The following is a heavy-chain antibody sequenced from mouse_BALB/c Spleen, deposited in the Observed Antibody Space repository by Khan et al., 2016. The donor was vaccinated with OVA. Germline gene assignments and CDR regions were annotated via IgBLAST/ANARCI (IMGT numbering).Heavy chain of an antibody. CDR2: ISNGGSNA. CDR3: ARPSTTEDDYIMDH. J-gene: IGHJ4*01. CDR1: GFTFSSYT. V-gene: IGHV5-12-2*01. Sequence: GELVESGGDLVQTGGSLKLSCEASGFTFSSYTMSWVRQTPEKRLEWVAFISNGGSNAYYPDTVKGRFTISRDNAKNTLYLQMSSLKSEDTAMYYCARPSTTEDDYIMDHWGQGTSVTVAS. D-gene: IGHD1-1*01.